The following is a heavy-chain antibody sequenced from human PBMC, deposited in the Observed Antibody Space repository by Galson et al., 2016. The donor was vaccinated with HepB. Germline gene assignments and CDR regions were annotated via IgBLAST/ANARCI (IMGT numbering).Heavy chain of an antibody. CDR1: GGNFISNA. CDR2: VIPMFGTS. V-gene: IGHV1-69*06. D-gene: IGHD3-3*01. Sequence: SVKVSCKVSGGNFISNAIAWVRQAPGQGLEWMGGVIPMFGTSNYAQKFRGRVTITADKSTNTTHMELSGLKSDDTAVYFCARDSYWSGYSYFDYWGQGTLVTVSS. J-gene: IGHJ4*02. CDR3: ARDSYWSGYSYFDY.